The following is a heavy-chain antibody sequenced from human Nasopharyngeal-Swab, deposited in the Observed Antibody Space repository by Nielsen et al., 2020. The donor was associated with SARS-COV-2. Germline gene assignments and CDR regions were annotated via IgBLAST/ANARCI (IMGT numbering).Heavy chain of an antibody. CDR1: GGPISSSSYY. V-gene: IGHV4-39*07. CDR2: IYYSGST. J-gene: IGHJ4*02. CDR3: ARGWGYGVPRW. D-gene: IGHD4-17*01. Sequence: SETLSLTCTVSGGPISSSSYYWGWIRQPPGKGLEWIGSIYYSGSTYYNPSLKSRVTISVDTSKNQFSLKLSSVTAADTAVYYCARGWGYGVPRWWGQGTLVTVSS.